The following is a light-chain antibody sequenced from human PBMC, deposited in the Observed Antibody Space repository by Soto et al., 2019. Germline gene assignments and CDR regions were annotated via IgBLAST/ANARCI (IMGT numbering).Light chain of an antibody. CDR3: RQYGSSRT. V-gene: IGKV3-20*01. CDR2: GAS. J-gene: IGKJ1*01. Sequence: ENVFTQSPGPPSFFPGGKATPSSRASQSVSSSYLAWYQQKPGQAPRLLIYGASSRATGIPDRFSGSGSGTDFTLTISRLEPEDFAVYYCRQYGSSRTFGQGTKVDIK. CDR1: QSVSSSY.